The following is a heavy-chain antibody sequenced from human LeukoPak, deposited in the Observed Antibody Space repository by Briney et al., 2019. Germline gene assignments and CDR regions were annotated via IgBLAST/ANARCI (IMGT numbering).Heavy chain of an antibody. Sequence: GGSLRLSCAASEFTFSSYAMSWVRQAPGKGLEWVSAISGSGGSTYYADSVKGRFTISRDNSKNTLYLQMNSLRAEDTAVYYCAKPSLKAGYPFSYFDYWGQGTLVTVSS. J-gene: IGHJ4*02. CDR2: ISGSGGST. D-gene: IGHD6-13*01. CDR1: EFTFSSYA. V-gene: IGHV3-23*01. CDR3: AKPSLKAGYPFSYFDY.